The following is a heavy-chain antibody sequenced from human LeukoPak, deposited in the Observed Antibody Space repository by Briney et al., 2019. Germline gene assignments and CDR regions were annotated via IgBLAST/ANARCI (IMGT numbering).Heavy chain of an antibody. J-gene: IGHJ5*02. CDR2: INPSGGST. CDR1: GYTFTSYY. CDR3: ARDRTNSNWFDP. V-gene: IGHV1-46*01. D-gene: IGHD4-23*01. Sequence: ASVKVSCKASGYTFTSYYMHWVRQAPGQGLEWMGIINPSGGSTSHAQKFQGRVTMTRDMSTSTAYMELSSLRSEDTAVYYCARDRTNSNWFDPWGQGTLVTVSS.